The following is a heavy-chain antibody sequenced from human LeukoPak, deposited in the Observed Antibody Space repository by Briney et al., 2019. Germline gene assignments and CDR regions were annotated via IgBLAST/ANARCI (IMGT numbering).Heavy chain of an antibody. CDR1: GGSFSGYY. V-gene: IGHV4-34*01. CDR3: ARGETAGPSYYALDV. CDR2: INQSGST. J-gene: IGHJ6*02. Sequence: SETLSLTCAVYGGSFSGYYWSWIRQPPGKGLEWIGEINQSGSTEYNPSLKSRVTISVDASKNQFSLKLSSVTAADTAVFYCARGETAGPSYYALDVWGQGTTVTVSS. D-gene: IGHD5-18*01.